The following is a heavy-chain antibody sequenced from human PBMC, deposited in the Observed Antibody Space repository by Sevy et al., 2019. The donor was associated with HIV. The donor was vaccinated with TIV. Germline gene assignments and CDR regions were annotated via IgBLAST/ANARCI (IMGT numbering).Heavy chain of an antibody. CDR1: GGCMSSSSYY. D-gene: IGHD6-19*01. V-gene: IGHV4-39*01. CDR3: ARLGYSSGRGFDY. J-gene: IGHJ4*02. CDR2: LYYSGST. Sequence: SETLSLTCTVSGGCMSSSSYYWGWIRQPPGKGLEWIGSLYYSGSTYYNPSLKSRVTISVDTSKNQFSLKLSSVTAADTAVYYCARLGYSSGRGFDYWGQGSLVTVSS.